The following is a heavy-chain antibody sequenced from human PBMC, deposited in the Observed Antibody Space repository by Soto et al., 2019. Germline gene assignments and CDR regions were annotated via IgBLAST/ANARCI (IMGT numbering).Heavy chain of an antibody. CDR2: IIPIFGTA. J-gene: IGHJ5*02. Sequence: SVKVSCKASGGTLSSYAISWVRQAPGQGLEWMGGIIPIFGTANYAQKFQGRVTITADESTSTAYMELSSLRSEDTAVYYCARDPLVSGYCSGGSCYSGWFDPWGQGTLVTVSS. CDR1: GGTLSSYA. CDR3: ARDPLVSGYCSGGSCYSGWFDP. D-gene: IGHD2-15*01. V-gene: IGHV1-69*13.